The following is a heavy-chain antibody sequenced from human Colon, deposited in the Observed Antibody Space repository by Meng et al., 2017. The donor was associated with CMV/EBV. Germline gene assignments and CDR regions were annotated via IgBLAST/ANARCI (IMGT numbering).Heavy chain of an antibody. CDR2: IATTNHTR. CDR3: VRGFYNRAHYLEH. Sequence: GESLKTSCKASGFIFSAYEMNWVRQAPGKGLEWLAYIATTNHTRYKADSATGRFTISRDNAKSSLFLQLDSLRAEDTAVYYCVRGFYNRAHYLEHWGKGTPVTVSS. J-gene: IGHJ4*02. V-gene: IGHV3-48*03. CDR1: GFIFSAYE. D-gene: IGHD3-10*01.